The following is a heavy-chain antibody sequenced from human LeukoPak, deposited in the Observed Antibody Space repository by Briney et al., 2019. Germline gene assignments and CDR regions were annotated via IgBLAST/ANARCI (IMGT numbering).Heavy chain of an antibody. D-gene: IGHD4-17*01. V-gene: IGHV4-61*01. J-gene: IGHJ4*02. CDR1: GGSVSSGSYY. CDR2: IYYSGST. CDR3: VRSYGDPYYFDY. Sequence: SETLSLTCTVSGGSVSSGSYYWSWIRQPPGKGLEWIGYIYYSGSTNYNPSLKSRVTIPVDTSKNQFSLKLTSVTAADTAVYYCVRSYGDPYYFDYWGQGTLVTVSS.